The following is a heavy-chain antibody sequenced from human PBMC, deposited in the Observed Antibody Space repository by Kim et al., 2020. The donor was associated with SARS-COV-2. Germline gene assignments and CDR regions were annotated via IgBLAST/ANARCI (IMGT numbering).Heavy chain of an antibody. CDR1: GYTFTSYA. V-gene: IGHV7-4-1*02. D-gene: IGHD3-10*01. J-gene: IGHJ6*02. CDR2: INTNTGNP. Sequence: ASVKVSCKASGYTFTSYAMNWVRQAPGQGLEWMGWINTNTGNPTYAQGFTGRFVFSLDTSVSTAYLQISSLKAEDTAVYYCARDRYYYGSGSYGVRYYYYGMDVWGQGTTVTVSS. CDR3: ARDRYYYGSGSYGVRYYYYGMDV.